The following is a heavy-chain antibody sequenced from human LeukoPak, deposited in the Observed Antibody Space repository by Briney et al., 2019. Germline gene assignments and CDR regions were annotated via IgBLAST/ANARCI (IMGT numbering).Heavy chain of an antibody. D-gene: IGHD2-8*01. CDR3: AECPTFCTNGVCSDYYYMDV. J-gene: IGHJ6*03. V-gene: IGHV3-23*01. CDR1: GFTFSNFA. Sequence: PGGSLRLSCAASGFTFSNFAMSWVRQAPGKGLEWVSAISGSSGSTYFADSVKGRFTISRDNSKNTLYLQMNSLRAEDTAVYYCAECPTFCTNGVCSDYYYMDVWGKGTTVTVSS. CDR2: ISGSSGST.